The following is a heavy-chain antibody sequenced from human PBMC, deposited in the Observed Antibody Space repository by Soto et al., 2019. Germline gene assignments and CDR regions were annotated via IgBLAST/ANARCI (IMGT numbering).Heavy chain of an antibody. CDR2: FSGSGGNI. CDR1: GFAFSTHA. V-gene: IGHV3-23*01. D-gene: IGHD1-26*01. J-gene: IGHJ6*02. CDR3: AKDPPWTVGPLAMDV. Sequence: LRLSCVASGFAFSTHAMSWVRQAPGKGLEWVSTFSGSGGNIYYAESVKGRLTISRDDSKNTLYLQMNSLRVEDTAVYYCAKDPPWTVGPLAMDVWGQGTTVTVSS.